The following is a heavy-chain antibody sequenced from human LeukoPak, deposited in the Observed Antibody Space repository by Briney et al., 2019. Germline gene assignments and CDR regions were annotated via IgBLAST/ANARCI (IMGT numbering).Heavy chain of an antibody. CDR3: ARDRRDGYNGPWYFDL. J-gene: IGHJ2*01. Sequence: PSETLSLTCAVYCGSFSGYYWSWIRQPPGKGLEWIGEINHSGSTNYNPSLKSRVTISVDTSKNQFSLKLSSVTAADTAVYYCARDRRDGYNGPWYFDLWGRGTLVTVSS. CDR2: INHSGST. D-gene: IGHD5-24*01. CDR1: CGSFSGYY. V-gene: IGHV4-34*01.